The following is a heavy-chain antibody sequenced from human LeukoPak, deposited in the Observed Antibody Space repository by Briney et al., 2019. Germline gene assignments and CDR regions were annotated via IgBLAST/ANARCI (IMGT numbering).Heavy chain of an antibody. D-gene: IGHD6-13*01. Sequence: MASETLSLTCTVSGGSISSYYWSWIRQPPGKGLEWIGYIYYSGSTNYNPSLKSRVAISVDTSKNQFSLKLSSVTAADTAVYYCARVERVTYSSSWYYFDYWGQGTLATVSS. CDR3: ARVERVTYSSSWYYFDY. V-gene: IGHV4-59*01. J-gene: IGHJ4*02. CDR2: IYYSGST. CDR1: GGSISSYY.